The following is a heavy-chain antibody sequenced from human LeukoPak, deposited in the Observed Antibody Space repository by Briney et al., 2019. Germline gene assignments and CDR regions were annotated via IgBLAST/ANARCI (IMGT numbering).Heavy chain of an antibody. CDR1: GGSISSHY. D-gene: IGHD5-12*01. CDR2: IYYSGST. J-gene: IGHJ6*03. Sequence: SETLSLTCTVSGGSISSHYWSWIRQPPGKGLEWIGYIYYSGSTNYNPSLKSRVTISVDTSKNQFSLKLSSVTAADTAVYYCARVPVARENYYYYYMDVWGKGTTVTVSS. V-gene: IGHV4-59*11. CDR3: ARVPVARENYYYYYMDV.